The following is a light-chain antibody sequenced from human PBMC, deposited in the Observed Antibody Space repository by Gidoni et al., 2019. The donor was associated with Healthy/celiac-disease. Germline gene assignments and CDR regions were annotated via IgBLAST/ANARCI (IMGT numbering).Light chain of an antibody. CDR2: DNN. J-gene: IGLJ2*01. CDR3: GTWDSSLSAVV. Sequence: QSVLTQPPSVSAAPGQKGTISCPGSSSNIGNNYVSWYQPLPGTTPKILIYDNNQPPPGIPDRFSGSKSGTSATLGITGLQTGDEADYYCGTWDSSLSAVVFGGGTKLTVL. V-gene: IGLV1-51*01. CDR1: SSNIGNNY.